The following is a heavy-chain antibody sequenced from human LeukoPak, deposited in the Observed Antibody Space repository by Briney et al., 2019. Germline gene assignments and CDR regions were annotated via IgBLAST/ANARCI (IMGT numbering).Heavy chain of an antibody. V-gene: IGHV1-69*05. D-gene: IGHD6-6*01. CDR3: ARVPEYSSSSDYMDV. CDR1: GGTFSSYA. J-gene: IGHJ6*03. CDR2: IIPTFGTA. Sequence: ASVKVSCKASGGTFSSYAISWVRQAPGQGLEWMGGIIPTFGTANYAQKFQGRVTITTDESTSTAYMELSSLRSEDTAVYHCARVPEYSSSSDYMDVWGKGTTVTVSS.